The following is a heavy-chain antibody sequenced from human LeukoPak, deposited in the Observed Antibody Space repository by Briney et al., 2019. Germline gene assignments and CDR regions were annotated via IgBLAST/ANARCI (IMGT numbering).Heavy chain of an antibody. CDR1: GGSISSSSYY. Sequence: SETLSLTCTVSGGSISSSSYYWGWIRQPPGRGLEWIGSIYYSGSTYYNPSLKSRVTISVDTSKNQFSLKLSSMTAADTAVYYCARGVPAAKASWFDPWGQGTLVTVSS. CDR2: IYYSGST. D-gene: IGHD2-2*01. CDR3: ARGVPAAKASWFDP. V-gene: IGHV4-39*07. J-gene: IGHJ5*02.